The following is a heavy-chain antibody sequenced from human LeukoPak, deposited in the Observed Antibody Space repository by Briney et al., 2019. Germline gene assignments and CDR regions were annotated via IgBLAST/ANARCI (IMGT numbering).Heavy chain of an antibody. V-gene: IGHV3-23*01. D-gene: IGHD6-19*01. Sequence: GGSLRLSCAASGFTFSSYAMSWVRQAPGKGLEWVSAISGSGGSTYYADSVKGRFTISRDNSKNTLYLQMNSLRAEDTAVYYCAKVCSSGWYQVNNWFDPWGQGTLVTVSS. CDR2: ISGSGGST. J-gene: IGHJ5*02. CDR3: AKVCSSGWYQVNNWFDP. CDR1: GFTFSSYA.